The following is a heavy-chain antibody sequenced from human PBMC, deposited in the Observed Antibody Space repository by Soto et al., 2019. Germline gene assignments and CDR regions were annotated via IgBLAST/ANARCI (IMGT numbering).Heavy chain of an antibody. Sequence: GGSLRLSCAASGFSVSSSDMSWVRQVPGEGLEWVSVIYSGGSTHDADYVKGRFSVSRDTSKNTVDLQMNSLRVDDTAVYYCGTSSRKDYHFAMDVWGQGNAVTVSS. CDR2: IYSGGST. CDR1: GFSVSSSD. J-gene: IGHJ6*02. CDR3: GTSSRKDYHFAMDV. D-gene: IGHD6-6*01. V-gene: IGHV3-53*01.